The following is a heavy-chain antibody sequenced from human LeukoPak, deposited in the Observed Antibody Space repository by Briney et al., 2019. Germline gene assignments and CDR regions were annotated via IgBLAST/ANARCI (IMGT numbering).Heavy chain of an antibody. CDR2: IHYRGST. CDR3: ARDRGDALDA. Sequence: SETLSLTCTVSHGSISSSSYNWGWIRQSPGKGLEYIGSIHYRGSTNYNPSLKSRLTMLVDTSKNQFSLKLSSVTAADTAMYYCARDRGDALDAWGQGTKVMVSS. V-gene: IGHV4-39*07. CDR1: HGSISSSSYN. J-gene: IGHJ3*01. D-gene: IGHD5-24*01.